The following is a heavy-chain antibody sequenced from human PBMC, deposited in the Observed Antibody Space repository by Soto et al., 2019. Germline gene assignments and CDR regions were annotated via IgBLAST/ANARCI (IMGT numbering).Heavy chain of an antibody. CDR3: ARVGRGKLEPERYFDY. CDR1: GFTFSSYS. J-gene: IGHJ4*02. CDR2: ISSSSSYI. Sequence: EVQQVESGGGLVKPGGSLRLSCAASGFTFSSYSKNWVRQAPGKGLEWVSSISSSSSYIYYADSVKGRFTISRDNAKNSLYLQMNSLRAEDTAVYYCARVGRGKLEPERYFDYWGQRTLVTVSS. V-gene: IGHV3-21*01. D-gene: IGHD1-1*01.